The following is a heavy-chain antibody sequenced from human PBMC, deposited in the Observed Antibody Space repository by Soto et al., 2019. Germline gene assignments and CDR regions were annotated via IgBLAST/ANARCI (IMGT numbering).Heavy chain of an antibody. D-gene: IGHD3-3*01. Sequence: PGGSLRLSCAASGFTFSSYAMSWVRQAPGKGLEWVSAISGSGGSTYYADSVKGRFTISRDNSKNTLYLQMNSLRAEDTAVYYCARGRDYDFWSGYSLYFDYWGQGTLVTVSS. J-gene: IGHJ4*02. CDR3: ARGRDYDFWSGYSLYFDY. CDR1: GFTFSSYA. V-gene: IGHV3-23*01. CDR2: ISGSGGST.